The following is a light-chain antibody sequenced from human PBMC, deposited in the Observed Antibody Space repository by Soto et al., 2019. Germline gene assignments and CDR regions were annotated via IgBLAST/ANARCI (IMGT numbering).Light chain of an antibody. J-gene: IGLJ2*01. CDR3: QVWDSRNDHVV. CDR2: YDT. Sequence: SYELTQPPSVSVAPGKTATITCAGNNIGGKSVHWYQQKPGQAPVLVIYYDTDRPSGIPERFSGSNSENTATLTISRVEAGDEADDYCQVWDSRNDHVVFGGGTKLTVL. V-gene: IGLV3-21*04. CDR1: NIGGKS.